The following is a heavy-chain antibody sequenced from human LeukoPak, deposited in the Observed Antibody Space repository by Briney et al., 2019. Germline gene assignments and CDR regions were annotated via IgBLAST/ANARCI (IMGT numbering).Heavy chain of an antibody. D-gene: IGHD3-22*01. J-gene: IGHJ3*02. Sequence: PGGSLRLSCAASGFTFASYAISWVRQAPGKGLEWVSAISGGGGTTYYAASGGGRFTISRDNSKNTLYLQMNSLRAEDTAVYYCARDLYDSSESAFDIWGQGTMVTVSS. CDR3: ARDLYDSSESAFDI. V-gene: IGHV3-23*01. CDR2: ISGGGGTT. CDR1: GFTFASYA.